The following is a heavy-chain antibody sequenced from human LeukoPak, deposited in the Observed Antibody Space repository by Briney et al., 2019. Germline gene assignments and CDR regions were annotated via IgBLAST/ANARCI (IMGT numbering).Heavy chain of an antibody. V-gene: IGHV1-69*13. J-gene: IGHJ5*02. Sequence: SVKVSCKASGYTFTGYYMHWVRQAPGQGLEWMGGIIPIFGTANYAQKFQGRVTITADESTSTAYMELSSLRSEDTAVYYCARGRGDGYNYWWFDPWGQGTLVTVSS. CDR1: GYTFTGYY. D-gene: IGHD5-24*01. CDR2: IIPIFGTA. CDR3: ARGRGDGYNYWWFDP.